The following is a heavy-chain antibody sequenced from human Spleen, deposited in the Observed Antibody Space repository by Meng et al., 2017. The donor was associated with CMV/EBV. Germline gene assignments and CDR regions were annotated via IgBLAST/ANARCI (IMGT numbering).Heavy chain of an antibody. D-gene: IGHD1-14*01. CDR1: GFTFEDYA. Sequence: GGSLRLSCIASGFTFEDYALHWVRQSPGKGLQWVSGISWNSGSVGYDDSVKGRFTVSRDNSKNTLYLQMNSLRPEDTAVYYCAKEKDDGRRGRYLDYWGQGTLVTVSS. V-gene: IGHV3-9*01. CDR2: ISWNSGSV. J-gene: IGHJ4*02. CDR3: AKEKDDGRRGRYLDY.